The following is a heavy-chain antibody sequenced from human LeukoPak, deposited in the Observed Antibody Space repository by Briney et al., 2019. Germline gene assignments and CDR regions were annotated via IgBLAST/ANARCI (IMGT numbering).Heavy chain of an antibody. Sequence: GGTLRLSCAASGFSFCNYEMNWVRHDQGQGLEWNSYITTSGDKVYYADSVMGRFAISRDNAENSLYLLMYSLRVAATALYACPRAPWEGPQDRVDPWGQRILVTVSS. J-gene: IGHJ5*02. CDR1: GFSFCNYE. D-gene: IGHD1-14*01. V-gene: IGHV3-48*03. CDR2: ITTSGDKV. CDR3: PRAPWEGPQDRVDP.